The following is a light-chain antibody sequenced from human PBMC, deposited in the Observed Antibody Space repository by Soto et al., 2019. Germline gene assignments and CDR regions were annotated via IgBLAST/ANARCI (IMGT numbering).Light chain of an antibody. V-gene: IGKV3-15*01. CDR2: GAS. J-gene: IGKJ5*01. CDR1: QTVNNK. Sequence: DILITQPPSTLSVSPLERATLSFIATQTVNNKVVWYQHKPGQAPRLLIYGASTRATGIPARFSGSGSGTEFTLSIRSLQSEDFAVYYCQQYNSWPPINCGKGQRRAIK. CDR3: QQYNSWPPIN.